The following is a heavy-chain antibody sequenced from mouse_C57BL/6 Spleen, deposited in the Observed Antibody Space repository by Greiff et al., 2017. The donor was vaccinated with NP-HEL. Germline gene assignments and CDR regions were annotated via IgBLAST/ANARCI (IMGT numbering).Heavy chain of an antibody. V-gene: IGHV1-26*01. J-gene: IGHJ2*01. CDR1: GYTFTDYY. Sequence: VQLQQSGPELVKPGASVKISCKASGYTFTDYYMNWVKQSHGKSLEWIGDINPNNGGTSYNQKFKGKATLTVDKSSSTAYMELRSLTSEDSAVYYCARSEDAHFDYWGQGTTLTVSS. CDR2: INPNNGGT. CDR3: ARSEDAHFDY.